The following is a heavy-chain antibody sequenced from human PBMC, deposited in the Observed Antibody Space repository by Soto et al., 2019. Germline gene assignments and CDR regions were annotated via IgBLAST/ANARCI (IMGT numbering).Heavy chain of an antibody. CDR2: ISAYNGNT. V-gene: IGHV1-18*01. Sequence: GASVKVSCKASGYTFTSYGISWVRQAPGQGLEWMGWISAYNGNTNYAQKLQGRVTMTTDTSTSTAYMELRSLRSDDTAVYYCARGRDIVVVVAATERLIPRARGCYMDVWG. CDR1: GYTFTSYG. CDR3: ARGRDIVVVVAATERLIPRARGCYMDV. D-gene: IGHD2-15*01. J-gene: IGHJ6*03.